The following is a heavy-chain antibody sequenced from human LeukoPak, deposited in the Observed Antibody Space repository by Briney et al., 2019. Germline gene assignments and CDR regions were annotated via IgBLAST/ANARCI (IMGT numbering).Heavy chain of an antibody. V-gene: IGHV3-23*01. CDR2: ISWNSGST. CDR1: GFTFDDYA. J-gene: IGHJ1*01. CDR3: AKGKA. Sequence: PGGSLRLSCAASGFTFDDYAMHWVRQAPGKGLEWVSGISWNSGSTYYADSVKGRFTISRDNSKNTLYLQMNSLRAEDTAVYYCAKGKAWGQGTLVTVSS.